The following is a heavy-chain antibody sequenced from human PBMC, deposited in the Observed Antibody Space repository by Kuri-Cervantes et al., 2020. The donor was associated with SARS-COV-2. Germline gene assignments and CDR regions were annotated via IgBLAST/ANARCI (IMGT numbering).Heavy chain of an antibody. D-gene: IGHD2-2*02. J-gene: IGHJ4*02. CDR1: GYTFTSYD. Sequence: ASVKVSCKASGYTFTSYDINWVRQATGQGLEWMGWMNPNSGNTGYAQKFQGRVTITRNTSISTAYMELSSLRSEDTAVYYCAKDGDIVVVPATISGGFDSWGQGTLVTVSS. CDR3: AKDGDIVVVPATISGGFDS. V-gene: IGHV1-8*03. CDR2: MNPNSGNT.